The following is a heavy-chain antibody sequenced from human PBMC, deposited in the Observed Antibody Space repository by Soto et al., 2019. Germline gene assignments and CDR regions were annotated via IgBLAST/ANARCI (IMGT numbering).Heavy chain of an antibody. CDR2: ISASAGST. Sequence: PGGSLRLSCAASGFPFSTNAMTWVRQAPGKGLEWVSSISASAGSTYYADSVKGRFTISRDNSKNTLYLQMSSLRAEDAAVYYCAKRDSSDNYPYYLDYWGQGTQVTVSS. D-gene: IGHD3-22*01. CDR3: AKRDSSDNYPYYLDY. CDR1: GFPFSTNA. V-gene: IGHV3-23*01. J-gene: IGHJ4*02.